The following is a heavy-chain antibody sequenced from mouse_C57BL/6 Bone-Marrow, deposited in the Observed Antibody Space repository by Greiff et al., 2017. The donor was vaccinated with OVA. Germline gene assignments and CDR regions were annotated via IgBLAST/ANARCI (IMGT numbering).Heavy chain of an antibody. CDR2: ISDGGSYT. D-gene: IGHD2-1*01. J-gene: IGHJ2*01. CDR3: ARAQYGNLDY. CDR1: GFTFSSYA. Sequence: EVQRVESGGGLVKPGGSLKLSCAASGFTFSSYAMSWVRQTPEKRLEWVATISDGGSYTYYPDNVKGRFTISRDNAKNNLYLQMSHLKSEDTAMYYCARAQYGNLDYWGQGTTLTVSS. V-gene: IGHV5-4*01.